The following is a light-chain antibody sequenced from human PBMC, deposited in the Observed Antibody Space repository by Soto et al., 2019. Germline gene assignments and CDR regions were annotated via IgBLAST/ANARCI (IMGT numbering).Light chain of an antibody. J-gene: IGKJ5*01. V-gene: IGKV1-39*01. CDR2: AAS. Sequence: DIQMTQSPSSLSASVGDRVIITCRASQSITNYLNWYQQKPVKAPKPLIYAASSLQIGVPSRFSGSGSGTDFTLTISSLQPEDFATYYCQQSYSTPGITFGQGTRLEIK. CDR3: QQSYSTPGIT. CDR1: QSITNY.